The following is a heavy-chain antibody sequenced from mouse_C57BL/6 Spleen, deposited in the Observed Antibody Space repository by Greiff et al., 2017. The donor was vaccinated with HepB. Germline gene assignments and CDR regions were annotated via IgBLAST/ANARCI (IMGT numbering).Heavy chain of an antibody. Sequence: EVQLQQSGAGLVKPGASVKLSCTASGFNIKDYYMHWVKQRTEQGLAWIGRIDPEDGETKYAPNFQGKATIKADTSSNTAYLQLISLTSEDTAVYYCARDRDHYAMDYWGQGTSVTVSS. D-gene: IGHD2-13*01. CDR1: GFNIKDYY. CDR3: ARDRDHYAMDY. J-gene: IGHJ4*01. CDR2: IDPEDGET. V-gene: IGHV14-2*01.